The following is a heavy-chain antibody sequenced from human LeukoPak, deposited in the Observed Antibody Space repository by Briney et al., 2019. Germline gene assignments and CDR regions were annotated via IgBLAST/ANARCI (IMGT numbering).Heavy chain of an antibody. Sequence: PGGSLRLSCAAPGFTFSRYYMHWVRQAPGEGLGWVSRINRDGSGTTYADSVKGRFTVSRDNAKNTLYLQMNSLRVEDTAMYYCTRVFAGDEYSSSGYWGQGTLVTVSS. D-gene: IGHD6-13*01. CDR2: INRDGSGT. J-gene: IGHJ4*02. CDR3: TRVFAGDEYSSSGY. CDR1: GFTFSRYY. V-gene: IGHV3-74*01.